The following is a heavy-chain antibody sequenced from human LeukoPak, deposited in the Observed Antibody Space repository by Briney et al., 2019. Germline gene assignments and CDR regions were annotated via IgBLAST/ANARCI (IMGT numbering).Heavy chain of an antibody. CDR3: ARYLATSYYYYYYMDV. Sequence: GGSLRLSCAASGFTFSSYSMNWVRQAPGKGLERVSSISSSSSYIYYADSVKGRFTISRDDAKNSLYLQMNSLRAEDTAVYYCARYLATSYYYYYYMDVWGKGTTVTVSS. V-gene: IGHV3-21*01. CDR2: ISSSSSYI. CDR1: GFTFSSYS. D-gene: IGHD5-12*01. J-gene: IGHJ6*03.